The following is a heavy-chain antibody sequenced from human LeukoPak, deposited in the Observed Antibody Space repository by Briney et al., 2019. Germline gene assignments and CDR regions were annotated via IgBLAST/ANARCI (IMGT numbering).Heavy chain of an antibody. V-gene: IGHV1-8*03. J-gene: IGHJ4*02. D-gene: IGHD1-26*01. CDR3: ARLAGWEYYFDY. CDR1: GYTFTSYD. Sequence: GASVKVSCNASGYTFTSYDINWVRQATGQGLEWMGWMNPNSGNTGYAQKFQGRVTITRNTSISTAYMELSSLRSEDTAVYYCARLAGWEYYFDYWGQGTLVTVSS. CDR2: MNPNSGNT.